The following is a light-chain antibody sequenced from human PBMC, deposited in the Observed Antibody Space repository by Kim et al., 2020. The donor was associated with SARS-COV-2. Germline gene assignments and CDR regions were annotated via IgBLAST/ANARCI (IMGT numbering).Light chain of an antibody. Sequence: RSVTSSCTGTSSEIGGYNLVAWYEQHPGKAPKVMIYEVNKRPSGVPDRVAGSKSGNTASLTVSGLQAEDEADYYCSSYAGRQNLVFGGGTKLTVL. CDR1: SSEIGGYNL. J-gene: IGLJ2*01. CDR3: SSYAGRQNLV. CDR2: EVN. V-gene: IGLV2-8*01.